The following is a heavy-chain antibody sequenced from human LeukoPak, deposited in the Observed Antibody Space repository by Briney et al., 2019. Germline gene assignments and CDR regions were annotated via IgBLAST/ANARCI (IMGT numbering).Heavy chain of an antibody. CDR1: GGSISSGGYY. CDR2: VYYSGST. V-gene: IGHV4-31*03. Sequence: SETLSLTCTVSGGSISSGGYYWSWIRQHPGKGLEWIGYVYYSGSTYYNPSLKSRVTISVDTSKNQFSLKLSSVTAADTAVYYCTTPALGRRLCYYDYWGQGALVTVSP. D-gene: IGHD3-10*01. J-gene: IGHJ4*02. CDR3: TTPALGRRLCYYDY.